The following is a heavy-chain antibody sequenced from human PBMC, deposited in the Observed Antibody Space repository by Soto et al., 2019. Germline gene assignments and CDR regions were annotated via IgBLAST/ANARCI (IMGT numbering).Heavy chain of an antibody. Sequence: QVQLQESGPGLVKPSETLSLTCTVSGGSISSYYWSWIRQPPGKGLEWIGYISYSGSTNYNPSLKSRVTISVDTSKNQFSLKLSSVTAADTAVYYCARASPFSGTYYMDVWGKGTTVTVSS. V-gene: IGHV4-59*01. CDR2: ISYSGST. J-gene: IGHJ6*03. D-gene: IGHD1-1*01. CDR1: GGSISSYY. CDR3: ARASPFSGTYYMDV.